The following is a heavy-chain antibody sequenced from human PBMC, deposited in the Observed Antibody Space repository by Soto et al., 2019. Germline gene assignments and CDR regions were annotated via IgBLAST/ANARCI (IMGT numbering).Heavy chain of an antibody. CDR3: ARDLSVPYYYDSSGYWYYYGMDV. D-gene: IGHD3-22*01. Sequence: SETLSLTCTVSGCSISSYYWSWIRQPPGKGLEWIGYIYYSGSTNYNPSLKSRVTISVDTSKNQFSLKLSSVTAADTAVYYCARDLSVPYYYDSSGYWYYYGMDVWGQGTTVTVSS. CDR2: IYYSGST. J-gene: IGHJ6*02. V-gene: IGHV4-59*01. CDR1: GCSISSYY.